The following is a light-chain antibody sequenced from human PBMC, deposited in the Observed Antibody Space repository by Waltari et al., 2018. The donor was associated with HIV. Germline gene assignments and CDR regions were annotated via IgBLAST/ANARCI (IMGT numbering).Light chain of an antibody. CDR1: QSVSNY. CDR3: HQRSTWPRT. CDR2: DAS. Sequence: EIALTQSPATLSLSPGERPTLSCRASQSVSNYLAWYQQKSGQAPRLLIYDASNRATGIPARFSASGSGTDFTLTISSLQPEDFAFYYCHQRSTWPRTFGQGTKVEIK. V-gene: IGKV3-11*01. J-gene: IGKJ1*01.